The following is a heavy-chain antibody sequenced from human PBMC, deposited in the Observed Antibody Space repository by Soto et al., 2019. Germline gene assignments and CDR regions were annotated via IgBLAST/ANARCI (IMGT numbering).Heavy chain of an antibody. J-gene: IGHJ4*01. V-gene: IGHV3-7*01. Sequence: GGSLRLSCAASGFTFSSYWMSWVRQAPGKGLEWVANIKQDGSEKYYVDSVKGRFTISRDNAKNSLYLQMNSLRAEDTAVYYCARGPLILRGSGRIYFDYWGHGTLVTVSS. CDR1: GFTFSSYW. CDR2: IKQDGSEK. D-gene: IGHD3-10*01. CDR3: ARGPLILRGSGRIYFDY.